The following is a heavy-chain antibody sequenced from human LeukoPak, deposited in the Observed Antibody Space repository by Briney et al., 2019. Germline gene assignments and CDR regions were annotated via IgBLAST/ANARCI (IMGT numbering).Heavy chain of an antibody. CDR1: GYTFTGYY. D-gene: IGHD2-21*01. Sequence: ASVKVSCKASGYTFTGYYMHWLRQAPGQGLEWMGWINPNSGGTNYAQKFQGRVTMTRDTSISTAYMELSRLRSGDTAVYYCARVANKTYGYWGQGTLVTVSS. J-gene: IGHJ4*02. V-gene: IGHV1-2*02. CDR3: ARVANKTYGY. CDR2: INPNSGGT.